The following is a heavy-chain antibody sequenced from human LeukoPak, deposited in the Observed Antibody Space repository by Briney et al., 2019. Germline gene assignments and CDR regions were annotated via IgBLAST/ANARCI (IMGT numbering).Heavy chain of an antibody. J-gene: IGHJ4*02. CDR1: GFTFSSYS. V-gene: IGHV3-21*04. CDR2: ISSSSSYI. Sequence: GGSLRLSCAASGFTFSSYSMNWVRQAPGKGLEWVSSISSSSSYIYYADSVKGRFTISRDNSKNTLYLQMNSLRAEDTAVYYCARGYSSSSWSLFDYWGQGTLVTVSS. D-gene: IGHD6-6*01. CDR3: ARGYSSSSWSLFDY.